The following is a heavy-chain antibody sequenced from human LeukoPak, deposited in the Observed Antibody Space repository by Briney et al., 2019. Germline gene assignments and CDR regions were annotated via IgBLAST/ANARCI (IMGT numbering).Heavy chain of an antibody. CDR2: ISSSSSYI. CDR1: GFTFSSYS. J-gene: IGHJ5*02. Sequence: GGSLRLSCAASGFTFSSYSMNWVRQAPGKGLEWVSSISSSSSYIYYADSMKGRFTISRDNAKNSLYLQMNSLKTEDTAVYYCTRLNPLNWFDPWGQGTLVTVSS. V-gene: IGHV3-21*04. CDR3: TRLNPLNWFDP.